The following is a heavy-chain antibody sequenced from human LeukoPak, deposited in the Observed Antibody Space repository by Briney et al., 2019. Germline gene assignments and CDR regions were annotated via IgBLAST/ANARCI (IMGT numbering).Heavy chain of an antibody. CDR2: ISYDGNNK. V-gene: IGHV3-30*18. CDR1: GFTFSSYG. Sequence: GGSLRLSCAASGFTFSSYGIHWVRQAPGKGLEWVAVISYDGNNKYYGDSVKGRFTVSRNNSKNTLYLQMNSLRAEDTAVYYCAKYYGSGSYYNYYMDVWGKGTTVTVSS. D-gene: IGHD3-10*01. J-gene: IGHJ6*03. CDR3: AKYYGSGSYYNYYMDV.